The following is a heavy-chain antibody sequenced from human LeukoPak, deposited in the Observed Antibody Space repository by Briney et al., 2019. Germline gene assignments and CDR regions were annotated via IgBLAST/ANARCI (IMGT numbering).Heavy chain of an antibody. J-gene: IGHJ3*02. D-gene: IGHD5-12*01. CDR3: ARHTHPGYSGYENAFDI. CDR1: GGLFSGYY. V-gene: IGHV4-34*01. Sequence: SETLSLTCAVYGGLFSGYYWDWIRQAPGEGLVGIGNFCDSGNTRYNPALKSRVTISGDTSKNQFSLKLTSVTAADTAVYYCARHTHPGYSGYENAFDIWGQGTMVTVSS. CDR2: FCDSGNT.